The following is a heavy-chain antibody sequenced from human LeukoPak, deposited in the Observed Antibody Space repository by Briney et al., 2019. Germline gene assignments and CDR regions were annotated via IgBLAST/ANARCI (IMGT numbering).Heavy chain of an antibody. J-gene: IGHJ5*02. CDR3: ARGSVVGDVTYNWFDP. CDR2: IIPIFGIA. V-gene: IGHV1-69*10. D-gene: IGHD1-26*01. Sequence: GAAVNVSCKASGRTLSSYDISWVRQAPGQGIEWMGGIIPIFGIANYAQKFQGRVTITADKSTSTAYMELSSLSTEDTAVYYCARGSVVGDVTYNWFDPWGQGTLVTVSS. CDR1: GRTLSSYD.